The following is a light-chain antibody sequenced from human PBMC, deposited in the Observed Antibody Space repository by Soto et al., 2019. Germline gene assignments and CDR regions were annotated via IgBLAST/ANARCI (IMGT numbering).Light chain of an antibody. CDR2: DAS. CDR3: QQRPNWPLT. CDR1: QSISSH. J-gene: IGKJ4*01. Sequence: EIVLTQSPATLSLSPGERATLSCRASQSISSHLAWYQQQPGQAPRRLIYDASNRATGIPVRFSGSGSWTDFTLTINSLEPEDVAVDYCQQRPNWPLTFGGGTKVENK. V-gene: IGKV3-11*01.